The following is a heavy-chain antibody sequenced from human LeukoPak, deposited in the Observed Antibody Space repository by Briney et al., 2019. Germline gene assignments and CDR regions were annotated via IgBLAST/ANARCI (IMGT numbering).Heavy chain of an antibody. J-gene: IGHJ4*02. CDR1: GFTFSSYW. CDR2: IKQDGSEK. D-gene: IGHD4-17*01. CDR3: ARDGDYGDYAIDY. V-gene: IGHV3-7*01. Sequence: TGGSLRLSCAASGFTFSSYWMSWVRQAPGKGQEWVANIKQDGSEKYYVDSVKGRFTISRDNAKNSLYLQMNSLRAEDTAVYYCARDGDYGDYAIDYWGQGTLVTVSS.